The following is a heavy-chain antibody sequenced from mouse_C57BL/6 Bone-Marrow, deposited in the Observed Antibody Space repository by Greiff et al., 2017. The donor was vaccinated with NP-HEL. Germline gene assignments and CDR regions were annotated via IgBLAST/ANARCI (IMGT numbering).Heavy chain of an antibody. J-gene: IGHJ2*01. CDR1: GFNIKNTY. D-gene: IGHD3-2*02. CDR2: IDPANGNT. CDR3: ARPAQATYYFDY. Sequence: EVKLVESVAELVRPGASVKLSCTASGFNIKNTYMHWVKQRPEQGLEWIGRIDPANGNTKYAPKFQGKATITADTSSNTAYLQLSSLTSEDTAIYYCARPAQATYYFDYWGQGTTLTVSS. V-gene: IGHV14-3*01.